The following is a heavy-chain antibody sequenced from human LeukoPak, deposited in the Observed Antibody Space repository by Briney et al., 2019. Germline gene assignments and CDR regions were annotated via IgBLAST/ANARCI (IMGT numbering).Heavy chain of an antibody. CDR2: IIPIFGTA. J-gene: IGHJ3*02. D-gene: IGHD3-16*02. CDR3: ARDYRQIPDAFDI. CDR1: GGTFSSYA. V-gene: IGHV1-69*13. Sequence: SVKVSCKASGGTFSSYAISWVRQAPGQGLEWMGGIIPIFGTANYAQKFQGRVTITADESTSTAYMELSSLRSEDTAVYYCARDYRQIPDAFDIWGQGTMVTVSS.